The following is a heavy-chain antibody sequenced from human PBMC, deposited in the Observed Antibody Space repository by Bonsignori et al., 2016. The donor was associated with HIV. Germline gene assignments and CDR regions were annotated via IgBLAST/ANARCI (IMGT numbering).Heavy chain of an antibody. J-gene: IGHJ2*01. D-gene: IGHD2-21*01. CDR2: ITGSGGGT. CDR1: GFPFSDYA. Sequence: EGQLVESGGKLVPPGGSLRLSCAASGFPFSDYAMSWVRQTPGKGLKWVSAITGSGGGTFYADSVKGRFSISRDNSNNMVYLQMDSLRVEDTAVYYCAKDFLMIVGWYFDLWGRG. V-gene: IGHV3-23*04. CDR3: AKDFLMIVGWYFDL.